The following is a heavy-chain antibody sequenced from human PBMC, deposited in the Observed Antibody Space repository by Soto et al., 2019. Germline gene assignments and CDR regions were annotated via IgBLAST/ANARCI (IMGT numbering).Heavy chain of an antibody. CDR3: ARVRGSSWYYFDY. Sequence: SEPLSLTWTVFWVSISSINGWSRVRQPPGKGLEWIGEIYHSGSTNYNPSLKSRVTISVDKSKNQFSLKLSSVTAADTAVYYCARVRGSSWYYFDYWGQGTLVTVPQ. D-gene: IGHD6-13*01. V-gene: IGHV4-4*02. CDR2: IYHSGST. CDR1: WVSISSING. J-gene: IGHJ4*02.